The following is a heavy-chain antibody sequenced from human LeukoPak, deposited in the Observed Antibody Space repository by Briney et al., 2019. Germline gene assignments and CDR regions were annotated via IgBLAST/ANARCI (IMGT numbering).Heavy chain of an antibody. CDR3: ARLAGSGLSTSSHYFDY. J-gene: IGHJ4*02. Sequence: GASLKSCWTSSCTSFTCHWIGLVRALARERLGLGGINYPGSSETKYSPSLQGQVTISADKSISTAYLQWSSLRASDTAVYYCARLAGSGLSTSSHYFDYRGQGTLVTVSS. D-gene: IGHD2-2*01. V-gene: IGHV5-51*01. CDR2: NYPGSSET. CDR1: CTSFTCHW.